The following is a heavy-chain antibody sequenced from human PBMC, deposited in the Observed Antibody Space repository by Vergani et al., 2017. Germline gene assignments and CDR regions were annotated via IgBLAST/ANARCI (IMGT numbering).Heavy chain of an antibody. V-gene: IGHV4-34*01. J-gene: IGHJ4*02. CDR1: GGSFSGYY. CDR2: INHSGST. D-gene: IGHD5-12*01. Sequence: QVQLQQWGAGLLKPSETLSLTCAVYGGSFSGYYWSWIRQPPGKGLEWIGEINHSGSTNYNPSLKSRVTISVDTSKNQFSLKLSSVTAADTAVYYCARGPDIVATITGGRDYWGQGTLVTVSS. CDR3: ARGPDIVATITGGRDY.